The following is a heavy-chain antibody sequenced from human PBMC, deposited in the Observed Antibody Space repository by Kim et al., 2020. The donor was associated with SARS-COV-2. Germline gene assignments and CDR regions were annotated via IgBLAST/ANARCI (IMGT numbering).Heavy chain of an antibody. J-gene: IGHJ4*02. V-gene: IGHV3-23*01. Sequence: GGSLRLSCAASGFTFSSYAMSWVRQAPGKGLEWVSAISGSGGSTYYADSVKGRFTISRDNSKNTLYLQMNSLRAEDTAVYYCAKTGSSSWREEAYYFDYWGQGTLVTVSS. CDR3: AKTGSSSWREEAYYFDY. D-gene: IGHD6-13*01. CDR2: ISGSGGST. CDR1: GFTFSSYA.